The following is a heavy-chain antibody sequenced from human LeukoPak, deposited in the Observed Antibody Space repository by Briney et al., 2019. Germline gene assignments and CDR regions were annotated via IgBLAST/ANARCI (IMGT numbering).Heavy chain of an antibody. J-gene: IGHJ4*02. D-gene: IGHD4-17*01. Sequence: GSLRLSCAASGFTFSDYYMSWIRQAPGKGLAWVSYISSSGSTIYYADSVKGRFTISRDNAKNSLYLQMNSLRAEDTAVYYCARDRREGDYPYDYWGQGALVTVSS. CDR3: ARDRREGDYPYDY. CDR1: GFTFSDYY. V-gene: IGHV3-11*01. CDR2: ISSSGSTI.